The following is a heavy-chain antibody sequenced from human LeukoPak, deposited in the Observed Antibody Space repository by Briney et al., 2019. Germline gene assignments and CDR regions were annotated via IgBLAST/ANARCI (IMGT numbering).Heavy chain of an antibody. J-gene: IGHJ6*02. D-gene: IGHD2-2*01. CDR3: ARGYCSSTSCYMDV. CDR2: INAGNGNI. V-gene: IGHV1-3*01. Sequence: ASVMVSCKASGHTSTTYAIHWVRQAPGQGLEWMGWINAGNGNIKYSQKFQGRVTITGDTSASTAYMEPSSLRPEDTAVYYCARGYCSSTSCYMDVWGQGTTVT. CDR1: GHTSTTYA.